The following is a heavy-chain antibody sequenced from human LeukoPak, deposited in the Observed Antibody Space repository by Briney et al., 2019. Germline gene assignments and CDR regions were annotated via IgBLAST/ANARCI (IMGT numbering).Heavy chain of an antibody. J-gene: IGHJ3*02. CDR3: ARGPRGTDAFDI. CDR1: GFTFSSYS. Sequence: AGGSLRLSCAASGFTFSSYSMNWVRQAPGKGLEWVSSISSSSSYIYYADSVKGRFTISRDNAKNSLYLQMNSLRAEDTAVYYCARGPRGTDAFDIWGQGTMVTVSS. D-gene: IGHD3-10*01. V-gene: IGHV3-21*01. CDR2: ISSSSSYI.